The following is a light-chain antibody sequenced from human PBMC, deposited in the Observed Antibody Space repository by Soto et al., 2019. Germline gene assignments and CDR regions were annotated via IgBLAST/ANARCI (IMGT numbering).Light chain of an antibody. CDR2: KAS. CDR1: QSISSW. CDR3: QQYNSYSYT. J-gene: IGKJ2*01. Sequence: DIPMTQSPSTLSASVGDRVTITCRASQSISSWLAWYQQKPGKAPKLLIYKASSLESGVPSRFSGSGSGTEVTLTISSLQPDDFATYYCQQYNSYSYTLGQGTKLEIK. V-gene: IGKV1-5*03.